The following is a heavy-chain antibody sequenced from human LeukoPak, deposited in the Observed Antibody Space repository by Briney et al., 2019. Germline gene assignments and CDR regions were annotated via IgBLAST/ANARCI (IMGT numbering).Heavy chain of an antibody. CDR1: GYTFTSYY. Sequence: ASVKVSCKASGYTFTSYYMHWVRQAPGQGLEWMGWINPNSGGTNYAQKFQGRVTMTRDTSISTAYMELSRLKSDDTAVYYCARGGRDGYNYGFDYWGQGTLVTVSS. CDR2: INPNSGGT. D-gene: IGHD5-24*01. CDR3: ARGGRDGYNYGFDY. V-gene: IGHV1-2*02. J-gene: IGHJ4*02.